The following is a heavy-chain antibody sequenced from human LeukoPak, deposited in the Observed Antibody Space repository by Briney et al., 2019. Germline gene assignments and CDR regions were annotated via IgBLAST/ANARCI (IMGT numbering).Heavy chain of an antibody. CDR1: GGTFSSYA. CDR2: IIPILGKA. V-gene: IGHV1-69*04. J-gene: IGHJ5*02. Sequence: SVKVSCKASGGTFSSYAIRWVRQGPGQGLEWMGRIIPILGKADYAQNFQGRVTFTADKSTSTAYMELSSLRSEDTAVYYCARDPLEQRFDPWGQGTLVTVSS. CDR3: ARDPLEQRFDP.